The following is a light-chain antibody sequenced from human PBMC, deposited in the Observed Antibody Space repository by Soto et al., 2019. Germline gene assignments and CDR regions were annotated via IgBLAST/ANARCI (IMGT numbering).Light chain of an antibody. V-gene: IGLV1-36*01. J-gene: IGLJ2*01. CDR3: AAWDDSLDGVV. CDR2: YDD. CDR1: TSNIGNNA. Sequence: QSVLTQPPSVSEAPRQRVTISCSGSTSNIGNNAVSWYQLLPGKAPKLLIYYDDLLPSGVSDRFSGSKSGTSASLAISGLQSEDEADYYCAAWDDSLDGVVFGGGTKLTVL.